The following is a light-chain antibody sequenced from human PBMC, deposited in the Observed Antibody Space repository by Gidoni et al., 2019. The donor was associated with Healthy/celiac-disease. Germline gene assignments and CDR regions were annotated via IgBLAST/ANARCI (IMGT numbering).Light chain of an antibody. CDR2: DAP. J-gene: IGKJ1*01. Sequence: EIVLTQSPATLSLSPGERPTLSCRASQIVSSYLAWYQQKPGQAPRLLIYDAPNRATGIPARFSGSGSGTAVTRTISILEPEDFAVYYCQQRSNWPWTFXQXTKVEIK. CDR3: QQRSNWPWT. V-gene: IGKV3-11*01. CDR1: QIVSSY.